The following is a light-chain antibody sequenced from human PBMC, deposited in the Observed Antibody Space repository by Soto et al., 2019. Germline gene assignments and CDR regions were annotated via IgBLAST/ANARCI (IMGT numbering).Light chain of an antibody. Sequence: QSVLTQPPSVSGSPGHSVAISCTGTSSDVGSYNRVSWYQQPPGSAPKLMIYDVSNRPSGVPDRFSGSKSGNAASLTIPGLQAEDEADYYCSSYASSNTYVFGTGTNVTVL. J-gene: IGLJ1*01. CDR2: DVS. V-gene: IGLV2-18*02. CDR1: SSDVGSYNR. CDR3: SSYASSNTYV.